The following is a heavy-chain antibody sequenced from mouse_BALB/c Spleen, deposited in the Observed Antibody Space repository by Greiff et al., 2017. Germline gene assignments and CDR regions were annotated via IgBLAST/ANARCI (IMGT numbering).Heavy chain of an antibody. CDR2: ISSGGSYT. CDR1: GFTFSSYA. V-gene: IGHV5-9-3*01. CDR3: ANSLLRLRAMDY. Sequence: EVQRVESGGGLVKPGGSLKLSCAASGFTFSSYAMSWVRQTPEKRLEWVATISSGGSYTYYPDSVKGRFTISRDNAKNTLYLQMSSLRSEDTAMYYCANSLLRLRAMDYWGQGTSVTVSS. D-gene: IGHD1-2*01. J-gene: IGHJ4*01.